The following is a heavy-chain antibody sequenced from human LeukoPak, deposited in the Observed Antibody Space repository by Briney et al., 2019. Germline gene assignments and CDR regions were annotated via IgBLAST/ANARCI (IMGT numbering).Heavy chain of an antibody. Sequence: GGSLRLSCAASGFTFSSYSMSWVRQAPGKGLEWVSSISSSSSYIYYADSVKGRFTISRDNAKNSLYLQMNSLRAEDTAVYYCARDASSASFDYWGQGTLVTVSS. V-gene: IGHV3-21*01. D-gene: IGHD6-6*01. J-gene: IGHJ4*02. CDR1: GFTFSSYS. CDR3: ARDASSASFDY. CDR2: ISSSSSYI.